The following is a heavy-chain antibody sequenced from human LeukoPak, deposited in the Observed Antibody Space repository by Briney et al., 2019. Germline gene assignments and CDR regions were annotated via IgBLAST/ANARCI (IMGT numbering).Heavy chain of an antibody. J-gene: IGHJ4*02. CDR2: IYPGDSDT. D-gene: IGHD6-19*01. Sequence: GESLKISCKGSGYSFTSYWIAWLRQMPGKGLERMGIIYPGDSDTRYSPSSKGQVTISADKSINTAYLQWSGLKASDTAMYYCARQIGSSGYFDFWGQGTLVTVSS. CDR1: GYSFTSYW. CDR3: ARQIGSSGYFDF. V-gene: IGHV5-51*01.